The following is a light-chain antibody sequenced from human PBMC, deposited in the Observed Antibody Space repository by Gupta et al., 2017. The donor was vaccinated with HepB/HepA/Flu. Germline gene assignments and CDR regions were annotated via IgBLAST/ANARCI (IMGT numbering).Light chain of an antibody. V-gene: IGLV2-14*03. CDR2: DVS. Sequence: QSALTQPASVSGSPGQSITISCTGTSSDVNYVSWYQQHPGKAPKLIIYDVSDRPSGVSNRFSGSKSGNTASLTISGLQAEDEADYYCTSYTSSSILFGGGTKLTVL. CDR3: TSYTSSSIL. J-gene: IGLJ2*01. CDR1: SSDVNY.